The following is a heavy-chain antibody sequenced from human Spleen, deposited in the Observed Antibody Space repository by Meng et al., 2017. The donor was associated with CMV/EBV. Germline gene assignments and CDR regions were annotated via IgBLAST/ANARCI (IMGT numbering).Heavy chain of an antibody. V-gene: IGHV5-51*01. CDR2: VYPGESDT. D-gene: IGHD3-3*01. CDR1: GYTFTTYW. Sequence: GESLKISCKSSGYTFTTYWIGWVRQMPGKGLEWMGLVYPGESDTRYSPSFQGQVTISADKSITTAYLQWSSLTASDTGIYYCARSLDFYYGMDVWGQGTTVTVSS. J-gene: IGHJ6*02. CDR3: ARSLDFYYGMDV.